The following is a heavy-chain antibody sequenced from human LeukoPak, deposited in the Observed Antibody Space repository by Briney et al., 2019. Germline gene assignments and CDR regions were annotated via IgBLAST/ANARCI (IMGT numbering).Heavy chain of an antibody. CDR3: AREGSVRQLCLDY. CDR1: GFTFSSYG. Sequence: GGSLGLSCAASGFTFSSYGMHWVRQAPGKGLEWVAVIWYDGSNKYYADSVKGRFTISRDNSKNTLYLQMNSLRAEDTAVYYCAREGSVRQLCLDYWGQGTLVTVSS. CDR2: IWYDGSNK. V-gene: IGHV3-33*01. D-gene: IGHD2-2*01. J-gene: IGHJ4*02.